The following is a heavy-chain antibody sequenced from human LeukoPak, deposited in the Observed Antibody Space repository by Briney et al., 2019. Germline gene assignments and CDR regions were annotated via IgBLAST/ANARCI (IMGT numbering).Heavy chain of an antibody. CDR2: INPSGGST. D-gene: IGHD2-2*01. V-gene: IGHV1-46*01. CDR3: AREVRGIVVVSAAMTSWFDP. J-gene: IGHJ5*02. Sequence: ASVKVSCKASGYTFTSYYMHWVRQAPGQGLEWMGIINPSGGSTSYAQKFQGRGTMTRDMSTSTVYMELSSLRSEDTAVYYCAREVRGIVVVSAAMTSWFDPWGQGTLVTVSS. CDR1: GYTFTSYY.